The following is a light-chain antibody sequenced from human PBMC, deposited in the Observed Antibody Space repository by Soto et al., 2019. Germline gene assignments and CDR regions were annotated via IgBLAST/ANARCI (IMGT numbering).Light chain of an antibody. Sequence: EIVLTQSPGTLSLSPGERATLSCRASQSVSSNFLAWYQQKPGQAPRLLIYGASSRATGIPDRFSGSGSGTDFTLNISRLEPEDFAVYYCQQYGTSQTFGGGTKVEIK. CDR1: QSVSSNF. V-gene: IGKV3-20*01. CDR2: GAS. CDR3: QQYGTSQT. J-gene: IGKJ4*01.